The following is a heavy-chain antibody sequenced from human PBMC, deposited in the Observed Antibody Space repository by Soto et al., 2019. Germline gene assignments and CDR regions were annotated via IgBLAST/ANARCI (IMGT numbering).Heavy chain of an antibody. Sequence: SSVKVSCKASGYTFTGHYIHWVRQAPEQGPEWMGEIGPESGATRYAQKFQGRVTMTMDTSITTVYMELNNLSPDDTAVYYCGRGRSGQIVVFYWGQGTPVTVSS. CDR3: GRGRSGQIVVFY. V-gene: IGHV1-2*02. J-gene: IGHJ4*02. CDR2: IGPESGAT. D-gene: IGHD1-26*01. CDR1: GYTFTGHY.